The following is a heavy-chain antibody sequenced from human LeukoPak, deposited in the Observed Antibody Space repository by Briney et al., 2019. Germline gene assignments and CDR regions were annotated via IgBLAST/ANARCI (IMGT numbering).Heavy chain of an antibody. CDR2: IIPIFGTA. CDR3: AWTYYYDSSGNPHFDY. D-gene: IGHD3-22*01. V-gene: IGHV1-69*01. Sequence: ASVKVSCKASGGTFSSYAISWVRQAPGQGLEWMGGIIPIFGTANYAQKFQGRVTITADESTSTAYMELSSLRSEDTAVYYCAWTYYYDSSGNPHFDYWDQGTLVTVSS. CDR1: GGTFSSYA. J-gene: IGHJ4*02.